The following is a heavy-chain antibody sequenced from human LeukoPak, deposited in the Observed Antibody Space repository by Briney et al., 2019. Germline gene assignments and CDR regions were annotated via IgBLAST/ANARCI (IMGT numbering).Heavy chain of an antibody. CDR3: ARGLGYNYTIDY. Sequence: PSETLSLTCTVSGGSISSYYWSWIRQPPGKGLEWIGYIYYSGSTNYNPSLKSRVTISVDTSKNQFSLKLSSVTAADTAVYYCARGLGYNYTIDYWGQGTLVTVSS. D-gene: IGHD5-18*01. CDR1: GGSISSYY. J-gene: IGHJ4*02. V-gene: IGHV4-59*01. CDR2: IYYSGST.